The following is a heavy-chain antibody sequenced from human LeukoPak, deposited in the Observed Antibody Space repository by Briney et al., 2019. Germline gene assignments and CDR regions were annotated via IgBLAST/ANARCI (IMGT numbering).Heavy chain of an antibody. CDR3: ARDLTTFTRGWYYFDY. Sequence: SETLSPTCTVSGGSISSYYWSWIRQPAGKGLEWIGRIYTSGSTNYNPSLKSRVTISVDKSKNQFSLKLSSVTAADTAVYYCARDLTTFTRGWYYFDYWGQGTLVTVSS. J-gene: IGHJ4*02. D-gene: IGHD6-19*01. CDR1: GGSISSYY. CDR2: IYTSGST. V-gene: IGHV4-4*07.